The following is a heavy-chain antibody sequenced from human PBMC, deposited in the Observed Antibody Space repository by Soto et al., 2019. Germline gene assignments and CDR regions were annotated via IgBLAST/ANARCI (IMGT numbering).Heavy chain of an antibody. CDR2: ISGSGGST. V-gene: IGHV3-23*01. Sequence: GGSPGLSCAAHGFTFSNYAMSWARQAPGKGLEWVSTISGSGGSTYYAESVKGRFTISRDYSKNTLYLQMNSLRAEDTAVYYCAYDLFRRGARTPVHDYWAQGALDPVSS. CDR1: GFTFSNYA. J-gene: IGHJ4*02. D-gene: IGHD2-15*01. CDR3: AYDLFRRGARTPVHDY.